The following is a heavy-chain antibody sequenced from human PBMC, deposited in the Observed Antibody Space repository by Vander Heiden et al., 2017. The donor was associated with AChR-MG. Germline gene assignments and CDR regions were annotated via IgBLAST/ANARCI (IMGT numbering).Heavy chain of an antibody. J-gene: IGHJ4*02. CDR2: IRNDESQK. Sequence: QVQLVESGGGVVQPGGSLRLSCAAPGFAFSSDGRHWARQAPGKGMEWGAFIRNDESQKYYVDSVRGRFTISRDNYKKTLFLQMNSLRPEDTAVYYCAKDASTRWYGGGYFDSWGQGTLVTVSS. CDR1: GFAFSSDG. D-gene: IGHD6-13*01. V-gene: IGHV3-30*02. CDR3: AKDASTRWYGGGYFDS.